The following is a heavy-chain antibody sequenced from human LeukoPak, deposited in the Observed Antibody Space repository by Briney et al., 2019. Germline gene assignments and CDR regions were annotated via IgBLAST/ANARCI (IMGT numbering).Heavy chain of an antibody. CDR3: SKGNYYDSSAYNYMDV. D-gene: IGHD3-22*01. V-gene: IGHV3-30*02. CDR1: GFTFSTYS. J-gene: IGHJ6*03. CDR2: IRYDGTNK. Sequence: WGSLRLSCAASGFTFSTYSMHWVRQAPGKGLEWVAFIRYDGTNKYYADSVKGRFTISRDNSNNTLYLQMNSLRAEDTAVYYCSKGNYYDSSAYNYMDVWGKGPTVTVSS.